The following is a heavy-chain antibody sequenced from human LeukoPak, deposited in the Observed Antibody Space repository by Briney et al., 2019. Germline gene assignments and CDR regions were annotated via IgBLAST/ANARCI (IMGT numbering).Heavy chain of an antibody. J-gene: IGHJ4*02. Sequence: PSETLSLTCAVYGGSFSGYYWSWIRQPPGKGLEWIGEINHSGSTNYNPSLKSRVTISVDTSKNQFSLKLSSVTAADTAVYYRARGWSGRIVATIATLDYWGQGTLVTVS. CDR1: GGSFSGYY. V-gene: IGHV4-34*01. CDR2: INHSGST. CDR3: ARGWSGRIVATIATLDY. D-gene: IGHD5-12*01.